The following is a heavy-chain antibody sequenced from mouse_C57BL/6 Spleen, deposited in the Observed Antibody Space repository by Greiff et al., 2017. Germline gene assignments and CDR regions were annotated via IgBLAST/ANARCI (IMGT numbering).Heavy chain of an antibody. CDR1: GYAFSSSW. D-gene: IGHD1-1*01. CDR3: TRPYYCGSSYAMDY. V-gene: IGHV1-82*01. J-gene: IGHJ4*01. Sequence: VQLQQSGPELVKPGASVKISCKASGYAFSSSWMNWVKQRPGKGLEWIGRIYPGDGDTNYNGKFKGKATLTADKSSSTAYMQLSSLTSEDSAVYFGTRPYYCGSSYAMDYWGQGTSVTVSS. CDR2: IYPGDGDT.